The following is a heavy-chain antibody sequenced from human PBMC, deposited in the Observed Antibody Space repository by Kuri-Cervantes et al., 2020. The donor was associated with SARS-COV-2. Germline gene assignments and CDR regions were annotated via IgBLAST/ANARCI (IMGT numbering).Heavy chain of an antibody. CDR3: ARYGPPRYYFDY. Sequence: GESLKISCAASGFTFSSYSMNWVRQAPGKGLEWVSSISSSSSYIYYADSVKGRFTISRDNAKNSLYLQMNSLRAEDTAVYYCARYGPPRYYFDYWGQGTLVTVSS. CDR1: GFTFSSYS. D-gene: IGHD4-17*01. CDR2: ISSSSSYI. J-gene: IGHJ4*02. V-gene: IGHV3-21*01.